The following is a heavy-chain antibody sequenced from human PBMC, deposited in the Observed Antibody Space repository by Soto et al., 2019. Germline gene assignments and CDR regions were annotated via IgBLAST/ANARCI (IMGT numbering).Heavy chain of an antibody. V-gene: IGHV3-13*01. Sequence: EVQLVESGGGLVQPGGSLRLSCAASGFTFSAYDMHWVRQPTGKGLEWVSAIGTLHDTYYPDSVKGRFTISRENAKNSLYFQMNSLTTGDTAVYYCARQASYWHGGGGWFDPWGQGTLVTVSS. CDR2: IGTLHDT. CDR1: GFTFSAYD. D-gene: IGHD2-8*02. J-gene: IGHJ5*02. CDR3: ARQASYWHGGGGWFDP.